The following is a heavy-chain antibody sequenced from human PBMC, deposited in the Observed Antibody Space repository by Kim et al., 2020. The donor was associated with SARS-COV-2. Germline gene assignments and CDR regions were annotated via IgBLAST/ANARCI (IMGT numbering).Heavy chain of an antibody. CDR1: GGSFSGYY. V-gene: IGHV4-34*01. Sequence: SETLSLTCAVYGGSFSGYYWSWIRQPPGKGLEWIGEINHSGSTNYNPSLKSRVTISVDTSKNQFSLKLSSVTAADTAVYYCARGTLGSGSYYNLYYFQHWGQGTLVTVSS. CDR3: ARGTLGSGSYYNLYYFQH. CDR2: INHSGST. D-gene: IGHD3-10*01. J-gene: IGHJ1*01.